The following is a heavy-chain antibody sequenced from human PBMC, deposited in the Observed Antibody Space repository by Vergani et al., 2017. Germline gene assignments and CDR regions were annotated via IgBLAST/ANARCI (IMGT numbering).Heavy chain of an antibody. J-gene: IGHJ6*03. V-gene: IGHV3-30*03. CDR1: GFTSSYYG. D-gene: IGHD3-10*01. Sequence: QVHLVESGGGVVQPGRSLRLSCVVSGFTSSYYGMHWVRQAPGKGLEWVAVISYDGTQKYYADSVKGRFTISRDNSKSTLYLQMNSLRAEDTAVYYCARRVRASGPLYYYYYMDVWGK. CDR2: ISYDGTQK. CDR3: ARRVRASGPLYYYYYMDV.